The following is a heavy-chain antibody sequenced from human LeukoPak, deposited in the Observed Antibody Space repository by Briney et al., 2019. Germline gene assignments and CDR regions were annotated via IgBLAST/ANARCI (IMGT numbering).Heavy chain of an antibody. D-gene: IGHD2-8*01. Sequence: SVKVSCKASGGTFSSYAISWVRQAPGQGLEWMGGVIPIFGTANYAQKFQGRVTITADESTSTAYMELSSLRSEDTAVYYCARGGNYCTNGVCSQIAFDIWGQGTMVTVSS. CDR1: GGTFSSYA. CDR2: VIPIFGTA. CDR3: ARGGNYCTNGVCSQIAFDI. J-gene: IGHJ3*02. V-gene: IGHV1-69*13.